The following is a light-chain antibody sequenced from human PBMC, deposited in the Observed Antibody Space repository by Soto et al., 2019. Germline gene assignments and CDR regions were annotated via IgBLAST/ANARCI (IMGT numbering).Light chain of an antibody. Sequence: DIQMTQSPSTLSASVGDTVTVTCRASESIDNWLAWYQQKPGKAPKLLIFAASTLIRGVPSRFSGSGSGTEFTLTISSMQPDDFATFYCQQYNGYSRTFGQGTKVDIK. CDR1: ESIDNW. CDR3: QQYNGYSRT. CDR2: AAS. V-gene: IGKV1-5*01. J-gene: IGKJ1*01.